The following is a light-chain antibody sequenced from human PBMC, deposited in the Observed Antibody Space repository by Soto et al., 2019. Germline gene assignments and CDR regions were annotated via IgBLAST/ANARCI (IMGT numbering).Light chain of an antibody. J-gene: IGKJ1*01. Sequence: IQMTQSPSSLSASVGDRLTITCRASQGIRNDLAWFQQKPGKPPSLLIYGASTLQRGVPSRFSGSGSGTDFTLTISSLQPEDFGTYYCLQDYNYPRTFGQGTKVDIK. CDR1: QGIRND. V-gene: IGKV1-6*01. CDR2: GAS. CDR3: LQDYNYPRT.